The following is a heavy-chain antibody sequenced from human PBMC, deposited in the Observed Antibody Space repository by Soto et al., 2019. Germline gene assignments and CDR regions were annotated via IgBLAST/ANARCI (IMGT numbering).Heavy chain of an antibody. J-gene: IGHJ6*02. Sequence: EVQLVETGGGLIQPGGSLRLSCAASGFTVSSNYMSWVRQAPGKGLEWVSVIYSGGSTYYADSVKGRFTISRDNSKNTLYLQMNSLRAEDTAVYYCARAAVTYYGMDVWGQGTTVTVSS. CDR2: IYSGGST. CDR3: ARAAVTYYGMDV. D-gene: IGHD5-18*01. V-gene: IGHV3-53*02. CDR1: GFTVSSNY.